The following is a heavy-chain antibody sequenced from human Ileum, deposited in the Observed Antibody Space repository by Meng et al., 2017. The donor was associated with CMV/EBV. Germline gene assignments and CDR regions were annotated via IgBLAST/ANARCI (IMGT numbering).Heavy chain of an antibody. CDR3: AKVGFGWYSIDY. Sequence: IDAVRSSRQHVESRRRSGAPPGLTFRRYGMNWVRQAPGKGRELWALIRYYGTVKNYADAVKGRFTISRDNSGNMLSLEMNSLRPEDTAVYYCAKVGFGWYSIDYWCQGTLVTVSS. CDR1: GLTFRRYG. D-gene: IGHD6-19*01. J-gene: IGHJ4*02. V-gene: IGHV3-30*02. CDR2: IRYYGTVK.